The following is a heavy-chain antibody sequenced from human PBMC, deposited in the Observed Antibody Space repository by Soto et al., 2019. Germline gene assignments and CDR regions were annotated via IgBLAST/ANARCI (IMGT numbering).Heavy chain of an antibody. J-gene: IGHJ4*02. CDR3: AHYDSRGYFYHFDS. V-gene: IGHV2-5*01. CDR1: GFSLTTTGVG. D-gene: IGHD3-22*01. Sequence: QIALQESVPTVVKPTQTLTLTCTFSGFSLTTTGVGVGWIRHAPGKALEWLAMVYWNDERRYSPSLKSRLTITQDTSKNQVVLTMTYMDPVDTATYFCAHYDSRGYFYHFDSWGQGTLVTVSS. CDR2: VYWNDER.